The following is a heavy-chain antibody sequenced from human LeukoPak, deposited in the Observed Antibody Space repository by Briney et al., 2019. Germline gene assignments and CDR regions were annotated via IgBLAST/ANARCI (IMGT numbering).Heavy chain of an antibody. CDR2: VYKSGST. V-gene: IGHV4-59*08. Sequence: PSETLSLTCTVSGGSISSHFWTWLRQPPGKGLEWLGYVYKSGSTNYNPSHQSRVTISLDTSKNQFSLKLTSVTAADTAVYFCARDDYGVFDAFDVWGQGTVVTVSS. CDR3: ARDDYGVFDAFDV. J-gene: IGHJ3*01. CDR1: GGSISSHF. D-gene: IGHD5-12*01.